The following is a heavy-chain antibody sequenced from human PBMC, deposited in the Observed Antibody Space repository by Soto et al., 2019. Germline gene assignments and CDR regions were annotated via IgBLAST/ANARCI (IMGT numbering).Heavy chain of an antibody. J-gene: IGHJ5*02. CDR1: GGTFSSYA. CDR2: IIPIFGTA. D-gene: IGHD1-7*01. CDR3: ASYLTGTTGWFDP. V-gene: IGHV1-69*01. Sequence: QVQLVQSGAEVTKPGSSVKVSCKASGGTFSSYAISWVRQAPGQGLEWMGGIIPIFGTANYAQKFQGRVTSTADESTGTAYMELSSLRSEDTAVDYFASYLTGTTGWFDPWGQGTLVTVS.